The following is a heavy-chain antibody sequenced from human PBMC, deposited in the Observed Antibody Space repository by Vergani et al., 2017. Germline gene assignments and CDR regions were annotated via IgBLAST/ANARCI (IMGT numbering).Heavy chain of an antibody. CDR2: ISWNSGAV. D-gene: IGHD3-22*01. Sequence: EVDLVESGGGLAQPGGSLRLSCEASGITFWKFGMHWVRQGPGKGLEWVSGISWNSGAVDYADSVRGRFTISRDNAKNSLFLEMNSLRFEDTAVYFCTKGSCYYHDSAGYGYDPYTGFDLWGQGTLVAVSS. CDR1: GITFWKFG. J-gene: IGHJ3*01. CDR3: TKGSCYYHDSAGYGYDPYTGFDL. V-gene: IGHV3-9*01.